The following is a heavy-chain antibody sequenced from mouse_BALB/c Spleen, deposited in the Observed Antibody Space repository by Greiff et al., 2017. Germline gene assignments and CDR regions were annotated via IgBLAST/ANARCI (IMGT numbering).Heavy chain of an antibody. D-gene: IGHD4-1*01. Sequence: VKLVESGAELMKPGASVKISCKATGYTFSSYWIEWVKQRPGHGLEWIGEILPGSGSTNYNEKFKGKATFTADTSSNTAYMQLSSLTSEDSAVYYCARWDEGFAYWGQGTLVTVSA. J-gene: IGHJ3*01. V-gene: IGHV1-9*01. CDR2: ILPGSGST. CDR1: GYTFSSYW. CDR3: ARWDEGFAY.